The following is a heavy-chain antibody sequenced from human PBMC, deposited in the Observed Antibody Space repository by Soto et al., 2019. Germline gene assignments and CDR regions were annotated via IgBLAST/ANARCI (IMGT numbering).Heavy chain of an antibody. CDR1: GLSITDSEMG. V-gene: IGHV2-26*01. CDR2: IDSSGEK. CDR3: ARRHLAVAFSPSCDS. Sequence: QVTLKESGPVLVKPPETLTLRCTVSGLSITDSEMGVSWIRQPPVQPLEWLAHIDSSGEKSYRTFLKSRLAISKDTSKSQIDLTMTNMDPADTATYYCARRHLAVAFSPSCDSWCQGIKVTVSS. D-gene: IGHD2-2*01. J-gene: IGHJ5*01.